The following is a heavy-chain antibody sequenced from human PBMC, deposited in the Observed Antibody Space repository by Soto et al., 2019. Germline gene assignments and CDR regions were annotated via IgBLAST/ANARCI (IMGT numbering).Heavy chain of an antibody. Sequence: GGSLRLSCAASGFTFSSYAMHWVRQAPGKGLEWVAVISYDGSNKYYADSVKGRFTISRDNSKNTLYLQMNSLRAEDTAVYYCARDHGDYGGVYYYYMDVWGKGTTVTVS. CDR1: GFTFSSYA. D-gene: IGHD4-17*01. V-gene: IGHV3-30*04. J-gene: IGHJ6*03. CDR3: ARDHGDYGGVYYYYMDV. CDR2: ISYDGSNK.